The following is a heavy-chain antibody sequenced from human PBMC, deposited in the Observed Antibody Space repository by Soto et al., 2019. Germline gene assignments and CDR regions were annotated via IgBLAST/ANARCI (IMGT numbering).Heavy chain of an antibody. CDR1: GFTFSSYG. V-gene: IGHV3-33*08. Sequence: PGGSLRLSCAASGFTFSSYGMHWVRQAPGKGLEWVAVIWYDGSNKYYADSVKGRFTISRDNSKNTLYLQMNSLRAEDTAVYYCARWIQLWLGGMDVWGQGTTVTVSS. CDR2: IWYDGSNK. D-gene: IGHD5-18*01. CDR3: ARWIQLWLGGMDV. J-gene: IGHJ6*02.